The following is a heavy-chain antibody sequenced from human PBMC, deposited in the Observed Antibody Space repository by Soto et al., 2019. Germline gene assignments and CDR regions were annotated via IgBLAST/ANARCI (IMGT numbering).Heavy chain of an antibody. CDR1: GGSVRAPDW. Sequence: SETLSLTCTLSGGSVRAPDWWNWVRQSPDKGLEWIAEVHISGHSNYNPSLRSRVSVSIDSSKNQFYLNLNSMTAADTAIYYCARVRKGCSANNCYLHPWGAGTNLTVYS. CDR2: VHISGHS. V-gene: IGHV4-4*02. CDR3: ARVRKGCSANNCYLHP. D-gene: IGHD2-15*01. J-gene: IGHJ6*04.